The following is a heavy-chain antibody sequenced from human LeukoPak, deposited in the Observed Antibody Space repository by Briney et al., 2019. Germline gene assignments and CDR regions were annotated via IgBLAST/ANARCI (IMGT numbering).Heavy chain of an antibody. J-gene: IGHJ4*02. CDR1: GYTFNNHY. V-gene: IGHV1-46*02. D-gene: IGHD4-17*01. CDR2: INPSGGST. Sequence: ASVKVSCKASGYTFNNHYMYWVRQAPGQGLEWMGVINPSGGSTSYAQKFQGRVTMTRDTSTRTVYMEVNSLRSEDTAVYYCARAPTTTVTTVGVVWGQGTLVTVSS. CDR3: ARAPTTTVTTVGVV.